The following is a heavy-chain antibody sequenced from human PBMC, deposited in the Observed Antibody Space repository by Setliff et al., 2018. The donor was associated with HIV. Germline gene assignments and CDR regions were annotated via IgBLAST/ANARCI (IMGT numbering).Heavy chain of an antibody. Sequence: SLTCTVSGGSISSDDYYWNWIRQPPGKGLEWIGYITYSGSAYYNPSLKSRVTISLDTSTNRFSLKLNSVTAADTAIYYCARQVGSQYSYWAYYFDSWGQGALVTVSS. V-gene: IGHV4-30-4*08. CDR1: GGSISSDDYY. D-gene: IGHD5-18*01. J-gene: IGHJ4*02. CDR2: ITYSGSA. CDR3: ARQVGSQYSYWAYYFDS.